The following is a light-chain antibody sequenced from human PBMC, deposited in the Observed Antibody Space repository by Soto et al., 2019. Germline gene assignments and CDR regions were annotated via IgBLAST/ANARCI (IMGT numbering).Light chain of an antibody. CDR3: SSYAISRIRV. CDR2: EVS. CDR1: SSDVGNYNL. Sequence: QSALTQPASVSGSPGQSITISCTGTSSDVGNYNLVSWYQQHPGKAPKLMIYEVSKPPSGVSNRFSGSKSGNTASLTISGLQAEDEADYYCSSYAISRIRVFGGGTKLTVL. V-gene: IGLV2-23*02. J-gene: IGLJ3*02.